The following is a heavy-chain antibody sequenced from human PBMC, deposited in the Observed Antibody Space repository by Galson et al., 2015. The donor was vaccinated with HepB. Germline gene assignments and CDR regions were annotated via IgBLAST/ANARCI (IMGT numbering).Heavy chain of an antibody. CDR2: IIPILGIA. CDR3: ARERALRYFDWSNFDY. D-gene: IGHD3-9*01. Sequence: SVKVSCKASGGTFSSYAISWVRQAPGQGLEWMGRIIPILGIANYAQKFQGRVTITADKSTSTAYMELSSLRSEDTAVYYCARERALRYFDWSNFDYWGQGTLVTVSS. J-gene: IGHJ4*02. CDR1: GGTFSSYA. V-gene: IGHV1-69*04.